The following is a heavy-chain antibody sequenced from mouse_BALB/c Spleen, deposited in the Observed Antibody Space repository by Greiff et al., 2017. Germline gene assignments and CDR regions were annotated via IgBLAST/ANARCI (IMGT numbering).Heavy chain of an antibody. J-gene: IGHJ4*01. CDR1: GYSITSDYA. CDR3: AEAGTGLYYYAMDY. V-gene: IGHV3-2*02. Sequence: EVKLVESGPGLVKPSQSLSLTCTVTGYSITSDYAWNWIRQFPGNKLEWMGYISYSGSTSYNPSLKSRISITRDTSKNQFFLQLNSVTTEDTATYYCAEAGTGLYYYAMDYWGQGTSVTVSS. D-gene: IGHD3-3*01. CDR2: ISYSGST.